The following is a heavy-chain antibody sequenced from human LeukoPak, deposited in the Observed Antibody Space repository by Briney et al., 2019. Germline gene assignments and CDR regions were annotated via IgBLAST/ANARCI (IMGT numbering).Heavy chain of an antibody. V-gene: IGHV3-30*04. J-gene: IGHJ5*02. D-gene: IGHD2-2*01. CDR3: ARGVVVPAANGGNNWFDP. CDR1: GFTFSSYA. Sequence: GGSLRLSCAASGFTFSSYAMHWVRQAPGKGLEWVAVISYDGSNKYYADSVKGRFTISRDNSKNTLYLQMNSLRAEDTAVYYCARGVVVPAANGGNNWFDPWGQGTLVTVSS. CDR2: ISYDGSNK.